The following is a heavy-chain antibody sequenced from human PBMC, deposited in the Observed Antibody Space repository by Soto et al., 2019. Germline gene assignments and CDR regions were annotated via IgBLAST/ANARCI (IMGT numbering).Heavy chain of an antibody. CDR1: GGSVTSYY. CDR2: LYSTSST. J-gene: IGHJ4*02. V-gene: IGHV4-4*07. D-gene: IGHD4-17*01. CDR3: ARAIDDYYFDS. Sequence: LSLTCTVSGGSVTSYYWSWFRQPAGKGLEWIGHLYSTSSTNYNPSLKSRVTMSVDTSKNQFSLRVSSVTAADTAVYYCARAIDDYYFDSWGQGTLVTVPQ.